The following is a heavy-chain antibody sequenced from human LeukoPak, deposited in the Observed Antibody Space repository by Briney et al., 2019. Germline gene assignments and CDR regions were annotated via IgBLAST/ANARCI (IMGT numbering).Heavy chain of an antibody. V-gene: IGHV3-23*01. CDR1: GFTFNSYA. D-gene: IGHD1-26*01. CDR2: ISGSGGGT. J-gene: IGHJ4*02. Sequence: GGSLRLSCAASGFTFNSYAMSWVRQAPEKGLEWVATISGSGGGTYYADSVKGRFTISRDNSKNTLYLQMNSLRAEDTAVYYCAKVVGGSSWAGFDYWGQGALVTVSS. CDR3: AKVVGGSSWAGFDY.